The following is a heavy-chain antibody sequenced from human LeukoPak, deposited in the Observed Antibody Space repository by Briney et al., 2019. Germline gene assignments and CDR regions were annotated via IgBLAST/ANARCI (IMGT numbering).Heavy chain of an antibody. V-gene: IGHV1-2*02. CDR1: GYTFTGYY. CDR3: ARAKSPRITIFGVVITPYYFDY. D-gene: IGHD3-3*01. CDR2: INPNSGGP. Sequence: GASVKVSCKASGYTFTGYYMHWVRQAPGQGLEWMGWINPNSGGPNYAQKFQGRVTMTRDTSISTAYMELSRLRSDDTAVYYCARAKSPRITIFGVVITPYYFDYWGQGTLVTVSS. J-gene: IGHJ4*02.